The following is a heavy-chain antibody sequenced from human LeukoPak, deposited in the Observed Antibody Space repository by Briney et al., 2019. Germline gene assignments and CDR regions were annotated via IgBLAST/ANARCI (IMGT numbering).Heavy chain of an antibody. J-gene: IGHJ4*02. CDR2: IYYSGST. D-gene: IGHD2-21*01. Sequence: SETLSLTCTVSGGSISSGDYYWSWIRQPPGKGLEWIGYIYYSGSTYYNQSLKSRVIISLDTSKNQFSLKLSSVTAADTAVYYYARVRGLFRYFDYWGQGTLVTVSS. V-gene: IGHV4-30-4*01. CDR1: GGSISSGDYY. CDR3: ARVRGLFRYFDY.